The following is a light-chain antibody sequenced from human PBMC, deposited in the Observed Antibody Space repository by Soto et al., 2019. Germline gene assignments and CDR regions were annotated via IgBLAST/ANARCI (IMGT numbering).Light chain of an antibody. J-gene: IGLJ1*01. Sequence: QSVLTQPPSVSGAPGQSVTISCTGSSSNIGAGYDVHWYQQLPGTAPKLLIYGNSNRPSGVPDRFSGSQSGTSASLAITGLQAEDEADYYCHSYDSSLSGYVFGTGTKVTVL. CDR2: GNS. CDR1: SSNIGAGYD. CDR3: HSYDSSLSGYV. V-gene: IGLV1-40*01.